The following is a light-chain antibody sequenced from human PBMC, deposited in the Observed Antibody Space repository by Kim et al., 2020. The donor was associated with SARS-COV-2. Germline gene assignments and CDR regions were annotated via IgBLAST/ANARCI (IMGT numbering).Light chain of an antibody. CDR3: QKYNSAPAT. CDR1: QSMSNY. J-gene: IGKJ4*01. Sequence: AAGGDRVTITCRASQSMSNYLARYQQKPGKVPKLLIYAASTLKSGGPSRISGSGTVTDFTLASSSLQPEDVATYYCQKYNSAPATFGGGTKVDIK. V-gene: IGKV1-27*01. CDR2: AAS.